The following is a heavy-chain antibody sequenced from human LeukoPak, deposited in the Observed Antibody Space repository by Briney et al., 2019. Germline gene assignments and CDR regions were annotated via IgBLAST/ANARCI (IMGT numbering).Heavy chain of an antibody. Sequence: SETLSLTCTVSGGSISSYYWSWIRQPPGKGLEGIGYIYYSGSTNYNPSLKSRVTISVDTSKNQFSLKLSSVTAADPAVYYCARGGGYSYGYGMDVWGQGTTVTVSS. D-gene: IGHD5-18*01. V-gene: IGHV4-59*08. CDR3: ARGGGYSYGYGMDV. CDR2: IYYSGST. CDR1: GGSISSYY. J-gene: IGHJ6*02.